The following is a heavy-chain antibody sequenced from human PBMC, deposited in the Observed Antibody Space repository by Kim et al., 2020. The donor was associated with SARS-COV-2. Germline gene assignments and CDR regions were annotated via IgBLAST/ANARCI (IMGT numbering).Heavy chain of an antibody. CDR3: ARQGFLEWLFPQPIWYFDY. D-gene: IGHD3-3*01. V-gene: IGHV4-39*01. J-gene: IGHJ4*02. Sequence: SRVTISVDTSKNQCSLKLSSVTAADTAVYYCARQGFLEWLFPQPIWYFDYWGQGTLVTVSS.